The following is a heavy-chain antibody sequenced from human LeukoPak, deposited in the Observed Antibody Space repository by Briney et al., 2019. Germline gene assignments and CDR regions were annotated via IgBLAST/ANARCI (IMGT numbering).Heavy chain of an antibody. Sequence: ASVKVSCKASGYTFTSYGISWVRQAPRQGLEWMGWISAYNGNTNYAQKLQGGVTMTTDTSTSTAYMELRSLRSDDTAVYYCARAGYSSSWSEYFQHWGQGTLVTVSS. D-gene: IGHD6-13*01. CDR3: ARAGYSSSWSEYFQH. CDR1: GYTFTSYG. CDR2: ISAYNGNT. V-gene: IGHV1-18*01. J-gene: IGHJ1*01.